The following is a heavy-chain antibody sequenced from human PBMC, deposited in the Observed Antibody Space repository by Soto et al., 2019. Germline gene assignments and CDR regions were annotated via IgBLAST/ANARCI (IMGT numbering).Heavy chain of an antibody. CDR1: SGSISSSNW. CDR2: IYHSGST. V-gene: IGHV4-4*02. J-gene: IGHJ4*02. Sequence: SSETLSLTCAVSSGSISSSNWWSWVRQPPGKGLEWIGEIYHSGSTNYNPSLKSRVTISVDKSKNQFSLKLSSVTAADTAVYYCARDDGYSSATLGYWGQGTLVTVSS. D-gene: IGHD6-19*01. CDR3: ARDDGYSSATLGY.